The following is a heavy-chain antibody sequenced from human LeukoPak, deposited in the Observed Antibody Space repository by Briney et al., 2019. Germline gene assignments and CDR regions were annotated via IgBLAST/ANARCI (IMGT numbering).Heavy chain of an antibody. CDR1: GYTFTDYG. CDR2: IGAYNGNT. V-gene: IGHV1-18*01. Sequence: ASVKVSCKASGYTFTDYGISWVRQAPGQGLEWMGWIGAYNGNTNYAQKLQGRVTMTTDTSTSTAYMELRSPRSDDTAVYYCARVHRPWAFDIWGQGTMVTVSS. CDR3: ARVHRPWAFDI. J-gene: IGHJ3*02.